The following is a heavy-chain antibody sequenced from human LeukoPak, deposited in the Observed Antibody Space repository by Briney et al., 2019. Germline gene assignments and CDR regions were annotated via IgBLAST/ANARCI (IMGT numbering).Heavy chain of an antibody. D-gene: IGHD3-10*01. V-gene: IGHV4-38-2*02. CDR3: ARVGTRGTMVRGATPRGY. Sequence: SETLSLTCTVSGYSISSGYYWGWIRQPPGKGLEWIRSIYHSGSTYYNPSLKSRVTISVDTSKNQFSLKLSSVTAADTAVYYCARVGTRGTMVRGATPRGYWGQGTLVTVSS. CDR1: GYSISSGYY. CDR2: IYHSGST. J-gene: IGHJ4*02.